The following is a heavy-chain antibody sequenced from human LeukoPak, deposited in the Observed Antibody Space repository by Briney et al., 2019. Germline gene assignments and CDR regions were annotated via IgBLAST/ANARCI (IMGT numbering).Heavy chain of an antibody. CDR1: GYTFTGYY. CDR2: INPNSGGT. D-gene: IGHD1-20*01. CDR3: ASEGITGTTSVAY. V-gene: IGHV1-2*02. Sequence: ASVKVSCKASGYTFTGYYMHWVRQAPGQGLEWMGWINPNSGGTNYGQKFQGRVTMTRDTSISTAYMELSRLRSDDTAVYYCASEGITGTTSVAYWGQGTLVTVSS. J-gene: IGHJ4*02.